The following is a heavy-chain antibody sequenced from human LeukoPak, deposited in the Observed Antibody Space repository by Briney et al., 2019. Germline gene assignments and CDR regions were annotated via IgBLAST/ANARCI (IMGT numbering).Heavy chain of an antibody. V-gene: IGHV3-74*01. CDR1: GFTFSNHW. Sequence: GGSLRLSCAASGFTFSNHWMHWVRQAPGKGLMWVSRINRDGSRTDYADSVKGRFTISRDDAKNTLYLQVNSLRAEDTAVYFCARGGSDTAMAHDYWGQGTLVTVSS. J-gene: IGHJ4*02. CDR2: INRDGSRT. CDR3: ARGGSDTAMAHDY. D-gene: IGHD5-18*01.